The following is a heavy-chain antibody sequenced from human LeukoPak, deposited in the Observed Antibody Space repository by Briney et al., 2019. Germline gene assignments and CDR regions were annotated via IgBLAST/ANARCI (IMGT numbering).Heavy chain of an antibody. V-gene: IGHV3-23*01. CDR3: AKRGVVIRVILVGFHKEAYYFDS. D-gene: IGHD3-22*01. J-gene: IGHJ4*02. CDR1: GITLSNYA. Sequence: GGSLRLSCAVSGITLSNYAMSWVRQAPGKGLEWVAGISGSGGGTTYADSVKGRFTIPRDNRKSTLYLQMNSLRAEDTAVYFCAKRGVVIRVILVGFHKEAYYFDSWGQGARVTVPS. CDR2: ISGSGGGT.